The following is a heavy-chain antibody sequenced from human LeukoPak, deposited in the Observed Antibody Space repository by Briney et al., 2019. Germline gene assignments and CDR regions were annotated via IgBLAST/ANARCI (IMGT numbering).Heavy chain of an antibody. Sequence: ASVKVSCKASGYTFISYYMHWVRQATGQGLEWMGIINPSCGSTSYAQKFQGRVTMTRDTSTSTVYMELSSLRSEDTAVYYCARESSCSGGSCYEHAFDIWGQGTMVTVSS. V-gene: IGHV1-46*01. CDR1: GYTFISYY. D-gene: IGHD2-15*01. CDR3: ARESSCSGGSCYEHAFDI. J-gene: IGHJ3*02. CDR2: INPSCGST.